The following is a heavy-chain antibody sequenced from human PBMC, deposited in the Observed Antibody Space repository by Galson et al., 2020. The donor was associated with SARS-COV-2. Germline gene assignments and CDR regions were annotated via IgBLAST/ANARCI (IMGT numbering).Heavy chain of an antibody. J-gene: IGHJ6*02. CDR1: GGSISSSSYY. CDR2: IYYSGST. Sequence: SETLSLTCTVSGGSISSSSYYWRWIRQPPGKGLEWIGSIYYSGSTYYNPSLKSRVTISVDTSKNQFSLKLSSVTAADTAVYYCARSNYGNRRGMDVWGQGTTVTVSS. D-gene: IGHD4-4*01. V-gene: IGHV4-39*07. CDR3: ARSNYGNRRGMDV.